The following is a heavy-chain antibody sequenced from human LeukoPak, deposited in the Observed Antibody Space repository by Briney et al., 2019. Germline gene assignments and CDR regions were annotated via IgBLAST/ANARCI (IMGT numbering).Heavy chain of an antibody. J-gene: IGHJ4*02. Sequence: SETLSLTCAVYGGSFSGYYWSWIRQPPGKGLEWIGEINHSGSTNYNPSLKSRVTISVDTSKNQFSLKLSSVTAADTAVYYCARVQRYYGSGSYYIPSKSFDYWGQGTLVTVSS. V-gene: IGHV4-34*01. CDR2: INHSGST. CDR1: GGSFSGYY. CDR3: ARVQRYYGSGSYYIPSKSFDY. D-gene: IGHD3-10*01.